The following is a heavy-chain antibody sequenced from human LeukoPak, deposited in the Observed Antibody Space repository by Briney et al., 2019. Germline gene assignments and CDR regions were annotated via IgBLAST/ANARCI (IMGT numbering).Heavy chain of an antibody. V-gene: IGHV1-46*01. CDR1: GYTFTSYY. CDR3: ARARSGDYCGGDCYSDLNWFDP. J-gene: IGHJ5*02. Sequence: ASVKVSCKASGYTFTSYYMHWVRQAPGQGLEWMGIINLSGGSTSYAQKFQGRVTMTRDTSTSTVYMELSSMRSEDTAVYYCARARSGDYCGGDCYSDLNWFDPWGQGTLVTVSS. CDR2: INLSGGST. D-gene: IGHD2-21*02.